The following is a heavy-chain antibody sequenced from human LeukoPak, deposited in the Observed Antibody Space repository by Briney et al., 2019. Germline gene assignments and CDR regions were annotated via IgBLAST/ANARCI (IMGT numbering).Heavy chain of an antibody. CDR3: ARPRVVGATTGAFDI. V-gene: IGHV5-51*01. CDR2: IYPGDSDT. D-gene: IGHD1-26*01. J-gene: IGHJ3*02. Sequence: GESLKISCKGSGYSFTSYWIGWVRQMPGKGLEWMGIIYPGDSDTRYSPSFQGQVTISADKSISTAYLQWSSLKVSDTAMYYCARPRVVGATTGAFDIWGQGTMVTVSS. CDR1: GYSFTSYW.